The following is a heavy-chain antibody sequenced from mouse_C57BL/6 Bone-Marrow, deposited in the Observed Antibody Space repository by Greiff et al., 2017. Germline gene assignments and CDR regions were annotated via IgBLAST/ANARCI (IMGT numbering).Heavy chain of an antibody. D-gene: IGHD2-5*01. J-gene: IGHJ1*03. CDR2: ISYDGSN. CDR3: ARGSIGIRYSNSWYYYV. V-gene: IGHV3-6*01. Sequence: EVKLMESGPGLVKPSQSLSLTCSVTGYSITSGYYWNWIRQFPGNKLEWMGYISYDGSNNYNPSLKNRISLTRDTSKNQFFLKLNSVTTEDTATYCWARGSIGIRYSNSWYYYVWGTGTTVTVYS. CDR1: GYSITSGYY.